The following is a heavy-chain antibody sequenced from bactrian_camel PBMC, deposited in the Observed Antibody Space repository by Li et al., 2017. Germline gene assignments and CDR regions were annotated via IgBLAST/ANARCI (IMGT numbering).Heavy chain of an antibody. CDR1: GATDNLGC. V-gene: IGHV3S53*01. J-gene: IGHJ4*01. Sequence: VQLVESGGGAVQVGGSLKLSCSISGATDNLGCVAWFRQVPGKEREGVATVDGSGRTNYADSVKGRFTISRDNAKDTLYLQMSSLKTEDTAVYYCATGRPLGVRDYNYWGQGTQVTVS. CDR2: VDGSGRT. CDR3: ATGRPLGVRDYNY. D-gene: IGHD5*01.